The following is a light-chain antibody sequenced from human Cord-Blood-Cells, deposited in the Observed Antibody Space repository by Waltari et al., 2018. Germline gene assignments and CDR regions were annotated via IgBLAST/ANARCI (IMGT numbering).Light chain of an antibody. J-gene: IGKJ5*01. V-gene: IGKV2D-26*03. CDR3: MQVAQDPSIT. CDR2: EVA. CDR1: QSLLHSDGYTY. Sequence: EIVMTQTPLSLSITPGEQASMSCRSSQSLLHSDGYTYLYWFLQQARPVSTHLIYEVAIRFAGLPDRFSGSVSGTDFTLKISRVEAEDFGVNYCMQVAQDPSITFGQGTRLEIK.